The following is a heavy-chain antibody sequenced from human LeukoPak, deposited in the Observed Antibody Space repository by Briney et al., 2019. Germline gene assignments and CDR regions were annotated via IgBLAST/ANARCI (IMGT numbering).Heavy chain of an antibody. J-gene: IGHJ3*02. CDR3: ATAIPSIFGVVPYWGAFDI. CDR1: GYTLTELS. Sequence: GASVKVSCKVSGYTLTELSMHWVRQAPGKGLEWMGGFDPGDGETIYAQKFQGRVTMTEDTSTDTAYMELSSLRSEDTAVYYCATAIPSIFGVVPYWGAFDIWGQGTMVTVSS. D-gene: IGHD3-3*01. V-gene: IGHV1-24*01. CDR2: FDPGDGET.